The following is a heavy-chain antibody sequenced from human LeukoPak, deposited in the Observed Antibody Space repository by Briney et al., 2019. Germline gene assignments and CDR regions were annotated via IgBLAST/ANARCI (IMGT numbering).Heavy chain of an antibody. J-gene: IGHJ4*02. D-gene: IGHD3-16*01. CDR2: IKSKTDGETT. Sequence: GGSLRLSCAASGFTFGSAWMSWVRQPPGKGLEWVGRIKSKTDGETTDYAAPVKGRFTISRDDSKNTLFLQMNSLKTEDTAMYYCATLLYVSGSYIPYWGQGTLVTVSS. CDR1: GFTFGSAW. CDR3: ATLLYVSGSYIPY. V-gene: IGHV3-15*01.